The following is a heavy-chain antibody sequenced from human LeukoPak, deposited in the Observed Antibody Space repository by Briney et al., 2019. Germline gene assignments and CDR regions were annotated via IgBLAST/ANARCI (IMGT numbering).Heavy chain of an antibody. D-gene: IGHD3-3*01. CDR3: ALFGVVIIGAFDI. CDR1: GFTFSTYN. J-gene: IGHJ3*02. Sequence: GGSLRLSCAASGFTFSTYNMNWVRQAPGKGLEWVSAISGSGGSTYYADSVKGRFTISRDNSKNTLYLQMNSLRAEDTAVYYCALFGVVIIGAFDIWGQGTMVTVSS. CDR2: ISGSGGST. V-gene: IGHV3-23*01.